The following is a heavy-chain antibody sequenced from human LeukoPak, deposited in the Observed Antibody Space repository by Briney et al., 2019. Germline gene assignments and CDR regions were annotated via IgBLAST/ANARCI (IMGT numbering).Heavy chain of an antibody. D-gene: IGHD6-13*01. CDR1: GDSLTNHY. Sequence: SETLSLTCSVSGDSLTNHYWSWIRRPPGRGVEWIGYYYYSGSTNYNPSLRSRVTISVDTSKNQFSLKLSSVTAADTAVYYCARDAEYSSSRVSFFVYWGQGTLVTVSS. J-gene: IGHJ4*02. CDR3: ARDAEYSSSRVSFFVY. V-gene: IGHV4-59*11. CDR2: YYYSGST.